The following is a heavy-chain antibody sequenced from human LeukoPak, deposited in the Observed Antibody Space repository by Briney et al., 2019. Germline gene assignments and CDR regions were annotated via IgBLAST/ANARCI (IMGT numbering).Heavy chain of an antibody. CDR1: GGSISSYY. D-gene: IGHD1-26*01. CDR3: ARDNSGSYREFDY. V-gene: IGHV4-4*07. J-gene: IGHJ4*02. Sequence: SETLSPTCTVSGGSISSYYWTWIRQPAGKGLEWIGRIYPSGSTNYNPSLKSRVTMSVDTSKNQFSLKLSSVTAADTAVYYCARDNSGSYREFDYWGQGTLVTVSS. CDR2: IYPSGST.